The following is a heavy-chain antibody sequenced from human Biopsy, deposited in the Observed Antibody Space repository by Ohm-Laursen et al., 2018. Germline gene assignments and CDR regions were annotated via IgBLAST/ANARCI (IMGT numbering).Heavy chain of an antibody. CDR2: ISSGGYR. CDR3: ARAPYVSGSFGWFDP. CDR1: GDSISSGAYY. V-gene: IGHV4-31*01. J-gene: IGHJ5*02. Sequence: TLSLTWTVSGDSISSGAYYWNWFRQHPEKGLEWIGYISSGGYRKYTPSLQSLITISMDTSRNQFSLRLNSVTSADTAVYYCARAPYVSGSFGWFDPWGQGIVVTVSS. D-gene: IGHD3-10*01.